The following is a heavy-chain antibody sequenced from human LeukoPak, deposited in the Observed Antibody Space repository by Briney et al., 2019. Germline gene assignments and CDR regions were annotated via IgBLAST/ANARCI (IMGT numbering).Heavy chain of an antibody. D-gene: IGHD3-10*01. CDR1: GGSISSGGYS. J-gene: IGHJ4*02. Sequence: SQTLSLTCAVSGGSISSGGYSWSWIRQPPGEGLEWIGYIYHSGSTYYNPSLKSRVTISVDRSKNQFSLKLSSVTAADTAVYYCARDALWFGELGYFDYWGQGTLVTVSS. CDR3: ARDALWFGELGYFDY. CDR2: IYHSGST. V-gene: IGHV4-30-2*01.